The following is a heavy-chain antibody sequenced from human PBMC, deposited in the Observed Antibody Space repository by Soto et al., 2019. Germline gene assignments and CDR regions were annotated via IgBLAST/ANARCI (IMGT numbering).Heavy chain of an antibody. CDR3: ARDGGLVGFWSGYFHERDTSYYGMDV. CDR2: ISSSSSYI. V-gene: IGHV3-21*01. Sequence: PGGSLRLSCAASGFTFSSYSMNWVRQAPGKGLEWVSSISSSSSYIYYADSVKGRFTISRDNAKNSLYPQMNSLRAEDTAVYYCARDGGLVGFWSGYFHERDTSYYGMDVWGQGTTVTVSS. J-gene: IGHJ6*02. CDR1: GFTFSSYS. D-gene: IGHD3-3*01.